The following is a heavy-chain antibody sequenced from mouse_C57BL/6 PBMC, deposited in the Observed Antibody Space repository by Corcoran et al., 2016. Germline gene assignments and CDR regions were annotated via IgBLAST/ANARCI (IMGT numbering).Heavy chain of an antibody. CDR3: ARWDYYGSLFDY. J-gene: IGHJ2*01. CDR2: IYPGSGNT. D-gene: IGHD1-1*01. CDR1: GDSFTSYY. Sequence: QVQLQQSGPELVKPGASVKISCKASGDSFTSYYIHWVKQRPGQGLEWIGWIYPGSGNTKYNEKFKGKATLTADTSSSTAYMQLSSLTSEDSAVYYCARWDYYGSLFDYWGQGTTLTVSS. V-gene: IGHV1-66*01.